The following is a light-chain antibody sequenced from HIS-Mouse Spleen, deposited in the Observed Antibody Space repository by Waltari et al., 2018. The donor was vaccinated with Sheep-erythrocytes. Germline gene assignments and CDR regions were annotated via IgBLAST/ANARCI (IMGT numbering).Light chain of an antibody. J-gene: IGLJ1*01. CDR2: EVS. V-gene: IGLV2-14*01. CDR3: SSYTSSSTYV. Sequence: QSALTQPPSVSGSPGQSVTIPCTGTSSYVGSYNSVPWYQQHPGKAPKLMIYEVSNRPSGVSNRFSGSKSGNTASLTISGLQAEDEADYYCSSYTSSSTYVFGTGTKVTVL. CDR1: SSYVGSYNS.